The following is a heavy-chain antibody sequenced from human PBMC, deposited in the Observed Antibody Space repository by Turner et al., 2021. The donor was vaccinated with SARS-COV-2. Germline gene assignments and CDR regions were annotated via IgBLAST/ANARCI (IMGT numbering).Heavy chain of an antibody. CDR3: ARTFHSDSSGYHYVPYLQH. Sequence: QVQLVQSGAEVKKPGASVKVSCKASGYTFTGHYIHWVRQAPAQGVEWMGWINPKSGGTNDAQKFQGRVTMTRDTSISTAYMELNRLRSDDTAVYYCARTFHSDSSGYHYVPYLQHWGQGTLLTVSS. V-gene: IGHV1-2*02. CDR1: GYTFTGHY. CDR2: INPKSGGT. D-gene: IGHD3-22*01. J-gene: IGHJ1*01.